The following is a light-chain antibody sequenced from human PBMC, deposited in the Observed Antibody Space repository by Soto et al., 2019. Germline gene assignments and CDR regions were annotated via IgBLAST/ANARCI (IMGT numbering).Light chain of an antibody. V-gene: IGLV1-47*01. CDR1: SSNIGSNY. CDR3: AAWDDRLSGRV. J-gene: IGLJ3*02. CDR2: RNN. Sequence: QSVLTQPPSASGTPGQRVTISSSGSSSNIGSNYVYWYQQLPGTAPKLLIYRNNQRPSGVPDRFSGSKSGTSASLAISGLRSEDEADYYCAAWDDRLSGRVFGGGTKLTVL.